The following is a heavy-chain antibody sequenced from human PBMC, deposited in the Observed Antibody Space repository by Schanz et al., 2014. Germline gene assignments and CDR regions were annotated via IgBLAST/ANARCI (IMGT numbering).Heavy chain of an antibody. CDR3: ARGLGDERWLDLNETFDI. J-gene: IGHJ3*02. Sequence: QVQLVQSGAEVKKPGASVRVSCKASGYSFTTYDVNWVRQATGQGLEWMGWMNPTTGNRGYAQNFQGRVTMTTDTSTSTAYMELSSLRSEDTAVYYCARGLGDERWLDLNETFDIWGQGTIVTVSS. CDR2: MNPTTGNR. D-gene: IGHD6-19*01. V-gene: IGHV1-8*01. CDR1: GYSFTTYD.